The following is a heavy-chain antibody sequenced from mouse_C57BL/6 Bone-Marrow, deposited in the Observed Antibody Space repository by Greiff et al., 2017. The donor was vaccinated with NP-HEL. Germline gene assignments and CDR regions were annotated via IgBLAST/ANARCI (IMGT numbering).Heavy chain of an antibody. CDR3: ARSAIVTTSSAMDY. Sequence: QVQLQQSGAELVRPGASVTLSCKASGYTFTDYYINWVKQRPGQGLEWIARIYPGSGNTYYNEKFKGKATLTAEKSSSTAYMQLSSLTSEDSAVYFCARSAIVTTSSAMDYWGQGTSVTVSS. CDR1: GYTFTDYY. CDR2: IYPGSGNT. V-gene: IGHV1-76*01. D-gene: IGHD2-5*01. J-gene: IGHJ4*01.